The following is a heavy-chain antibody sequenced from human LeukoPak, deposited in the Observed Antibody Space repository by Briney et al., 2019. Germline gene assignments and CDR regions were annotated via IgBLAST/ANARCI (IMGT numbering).Heavy chain of an antibody. CDR3: ARLVVVPVRGYGMDV. D-gene: IGHD2-2*01. J-gene: IGHJ6*02. Sequence: SETLSLTCTVSGGSISSYYWSWIRQPPGKGQEWIGYIYYSGSTKYKPSLKSRVTISVDTSKNQFSLKLSSVTAADTAVYYCARLVVVPVRGYGMDVWGQGTTVTVSS. CDR1: GGSISSYY. V-gene: IGHV4-59*08. CDR2: IYYSGST.